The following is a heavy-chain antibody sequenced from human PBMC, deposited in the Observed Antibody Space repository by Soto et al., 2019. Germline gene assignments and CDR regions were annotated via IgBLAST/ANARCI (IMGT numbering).Heavy chain of an antibody. V-gene: IGHV1-8*02. J-gene: IGHJ4*02. CDR1: GYTFTSYG. Sequence: ASVKVSCKASGYTFTSYGINWVRQAAGQGPEWMGSVTPRNGDTAFAQKYQGRVTVTSNTSISTVYMELSSLRSEDTDVYYCARGGSYWARCNYFDYWGKGTLVTDSS. CDR2: VTPRNGDT. D-gene: IGHD2-8*02. CDR3: ARGGSYWARCNYFDY.